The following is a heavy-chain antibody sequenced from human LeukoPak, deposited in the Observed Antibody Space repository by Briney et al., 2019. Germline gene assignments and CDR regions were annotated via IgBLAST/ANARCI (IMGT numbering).Heavy chain of an antibody. CDR1: GFTFSSYW. D-gene: IGHD3-9*01. CDR3: ARVAELRYFDWYTYYYYYMDV. V-gene: IGHV3-7*01. Sequence: PGGSLRLSCAASGFTFSSYWMSWVRQAPGEGLEWVANIKQDGSEKYYVDSVKGRFTISRDNAKNSLYLQMNSLRAEDTAVYYCARVAELRYFDWYTYYYYYMDVWGKGTTVTVSS. CDR2: IKQDGSEK. J-gene: IGHJ6*03.